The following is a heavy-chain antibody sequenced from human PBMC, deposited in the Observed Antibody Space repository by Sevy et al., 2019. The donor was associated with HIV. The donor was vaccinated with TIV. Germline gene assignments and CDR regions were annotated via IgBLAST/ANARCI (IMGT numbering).Heavy chain of an antibody. V-gene: IGHV4-34*01. D-gene: IGHD2-15*01. CDR3: AREISGVCCTFDY. J-gene: IGHJ4*02. CDR1: GGSFSGYY. Sequence: SETLCLTCAVYGGSFSGYYWSWIRHPPGKGLEWIGEINHSDSTNYNPSLKSRVTISVDTSQNQFSLKLHSVTAADTAVYYCAREISGVCCTFDYWSQGTLVTVSS. CDR2: INHSDST.